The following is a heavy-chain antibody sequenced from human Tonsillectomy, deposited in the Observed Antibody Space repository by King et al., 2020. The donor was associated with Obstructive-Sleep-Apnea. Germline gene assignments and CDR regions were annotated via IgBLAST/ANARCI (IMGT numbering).Heavy chain of an antibody. CDR2: ISDSGDTT. V-gene: IGHV3-23*04. J-gene: IGHJ4*02. D-gene: IGHD3-10*02. CDR3: AILFGELWA. Sequence: VQLVESGGGLVQPGGSLRLSCAASGFTFRTFAMSWVRQAPGMGLEWGAAISDSGDTTYYADSVKGRFTISRDNSKSTLYLQMNSRRADDTAVYFCAILFGELWAWGQGTLVTVSS. CDR1: GFTFRTFA.